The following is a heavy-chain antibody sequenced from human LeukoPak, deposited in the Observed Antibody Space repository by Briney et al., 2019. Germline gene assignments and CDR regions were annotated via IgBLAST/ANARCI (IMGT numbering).Heavy chain of an antibody. CDR2: IWYDGSNK. J-gene: IGHJ4*02. D-gene: IGHD6-19*01. Sequence: GGSLRLSCAASGFTFSSYAMSWVRQAPGKGLEWVAVIWYDGSNKYYADSVKGRFTISRDNSKNTLYLQMNSLRAEDTAVYYCARPPLRSSGWPHSFDYWGQGTLVTVSS. CDR3: ARPPLRSSGWPHSFDY. CDR1: GFTFSSYA. V-gene: IGHV3-33*08.